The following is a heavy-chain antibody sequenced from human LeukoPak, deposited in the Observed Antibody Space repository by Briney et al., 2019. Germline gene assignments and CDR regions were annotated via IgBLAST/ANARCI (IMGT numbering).Heavy chain of an antibody. D-gene: IGHD3-22*01. V-gene: IGHV3-53*04. CDR1: GFAVSSNY. Sequence: PGGSLRLSCAASGFAVSSNYIGWVRQAPGKGLEYVSVIYNGGATYYADSVKGRFTISRHISKHTLYLQMNSLRAEDTAVYYCATLDLRGYYFDYWGQGTLVTVSS. CDR3: ATLDLRGYYFDY. J-gene: IGHJ4*02. CDR2: IYNGGAT.